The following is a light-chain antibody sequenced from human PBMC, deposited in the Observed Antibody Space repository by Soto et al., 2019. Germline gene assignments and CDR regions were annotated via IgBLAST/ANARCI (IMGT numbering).Light chain of an antibody. J-gene: IGLJ3*02. CDR2: GNS. V-gene: IGLV1-40*01. Sequence: QSVLTQPPSVSGAPGQRVTISCTGSSSNIGAGYDVQWYQQLPGTAPKLLISGNSNRPSGVPDRFSGSKSGTSASLAITGLQAEDEGDYYCQSYDSSLSGWVFGGGTNLTVL. CDR3: QSYDSSLSGWV. CDR1: SSNIGAGYD.